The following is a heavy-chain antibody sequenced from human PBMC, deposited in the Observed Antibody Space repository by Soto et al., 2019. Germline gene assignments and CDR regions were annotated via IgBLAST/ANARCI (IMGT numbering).Heavy chain of an antibody. CDR3: ARDEGRGYYDY. Sequence: QPPGKGLEWIGYIYYSGSTYYNPSLKSRVTISVDTSKNQFSLKLSSVTAADTAVYYCARDEGRGYYDYWGQGTLVTVSS. V-gene: IGHV4-30-4*01. D-gene: IGHD2-15*01. CDR2: IYYSGST. J-gene: IGHJ4*02.